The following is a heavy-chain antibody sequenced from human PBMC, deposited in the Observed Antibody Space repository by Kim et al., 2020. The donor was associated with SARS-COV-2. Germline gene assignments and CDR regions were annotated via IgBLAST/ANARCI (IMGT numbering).Heavy chain of an antibody. CDR2: VDTKNGDT. CDR3: ARGGPAQEFDP. J-gene: IGHJ5*02. D-gene: IGHD6-25*01. CDR1: GFTFTDFY. V-gene: IGHV1-2*02. Sequence: ASVKVSCKASGFTFTDFYIHWVRQAPGQGLEWMGRVDTKNGDTGYVRKYQGRVSMTRDTSTTTAYMELNSLTSDDTAVYYCARGGPAQEFDPCVQGTVVT.